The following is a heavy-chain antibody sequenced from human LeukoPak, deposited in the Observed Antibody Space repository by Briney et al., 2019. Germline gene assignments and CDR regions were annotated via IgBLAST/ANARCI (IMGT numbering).Heavy chain of an antibody. CDR2: MSNDGSMK. CDR3: STEAVVTVTGFDS. J-gene: IGHJ4*02. Sequence: GRSLRLSCAASGFTFSTHSMHWVRQAPGKGLDWVAVMSNDGSMKYYADSVKGRFTISRDNSKNTLYLQMNSLRAEDTAVYYCSTEAVVTVTGFDSWGQGTLVTVSS. V-gene: IGHV3-30-3*01. D-gene: IGHD2-15*01. CDR1: GFTFSTHS.